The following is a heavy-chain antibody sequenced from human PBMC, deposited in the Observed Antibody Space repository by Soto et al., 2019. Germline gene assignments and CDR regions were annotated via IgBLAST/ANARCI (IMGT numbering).Heavy chain of an antibody. CDR2: ISAYNGNT. J-gene: IGHJ3*02. Sequence: ASVKVSCKASGYTFTSYGISWVRQAPGQGLEWMGWISAYNGNTNYAQKLQGRVTMTTDTSTSTAYMEPRSLRSDDTAVYYCARAYRLRLGELSLLGAFDIWGQGTMVTVSS. CDR3: ARAYRLRLGELSLLGAFDI. V-gene: IGHV1-18*04. D-gene: IGHD3-16*02. CDR1: GYTFTSYG.